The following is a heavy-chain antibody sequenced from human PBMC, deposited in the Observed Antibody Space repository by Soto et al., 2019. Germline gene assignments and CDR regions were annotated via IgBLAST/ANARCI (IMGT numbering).Heavy chain of an antibody. CDR2: FDPEYGET. CDR3: ARSPQRLTGDLDY. V-gene: IGHV1-24*01. Sequence: ASVKVSCKASGYTFTSYDINWVRQATGQGLEWMGGFDPEYGETIYAQRFQGRVTMTEDTSTDTASMELSSLRSEDTAVYYCARSPQRLTGDLDYWGQGTLVTVSS. CDR1: GYTFTSYD. J-gene: IGHJ4*02. D-gene: IGHD7-27*01.